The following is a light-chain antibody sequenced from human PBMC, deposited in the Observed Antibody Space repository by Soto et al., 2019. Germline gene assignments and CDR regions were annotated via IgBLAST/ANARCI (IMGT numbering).Light chain of an antibody. CDR1: SSDIGAYNF. V-gene: IGLV2-14*03. Sequence: QSVLTQPASVSGSPGQSITISCTGTSSDIGAYNFLSWYQQHPGKAPKLMPYDVNIRPSGVSNRCSGSKSGNTASLTISGLQAEDEADYYCTSWTTSTTMIFGGGTKLTVL. CDR3: TSWTTSTTMI. J-gene: IGLJ2*01. CDR2: DVN.